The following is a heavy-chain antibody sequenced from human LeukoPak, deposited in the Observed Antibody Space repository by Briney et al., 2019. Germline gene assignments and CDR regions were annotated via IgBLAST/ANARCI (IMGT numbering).Heavy chain of an antibody. CDR2: IYYSGST. CDR3: ARQRLGLGYYFDY. J-gene: IGHJ4*02. V-gene: IGHV4-30-4*08. CDR1: GGSISSGDYY. Sequence: SETLSLTCTVSGGSISSGDYYWSWIRQPPGKGLEWIGYIYYSGSTYYNPSLKSRVTISVDTSKNQFSLKLSSVTAADTAVYYCARQRLGLGYYFDYWGQGTLVTVSS. D-gene: IGHD6-25*01.